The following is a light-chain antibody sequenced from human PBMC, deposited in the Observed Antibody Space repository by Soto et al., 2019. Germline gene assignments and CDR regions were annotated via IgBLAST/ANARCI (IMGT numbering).Light chain of an antibody. CDR2: PAS. CDR3: QQTYSIPLT. J-gene: IGKJ4*01. Sequence: DIQVTQSPSSLSASVGDRVTITCRASQSISSHLSWYRQKPGEAPVLLIYPASTLQSGVPSRFSGSGSGTDFTLTISSLQPEDSATFYCQQTYSIPLTFGGGTKVDIK. CDR1: QSISSH. V-gene: IGKV1-39*01.